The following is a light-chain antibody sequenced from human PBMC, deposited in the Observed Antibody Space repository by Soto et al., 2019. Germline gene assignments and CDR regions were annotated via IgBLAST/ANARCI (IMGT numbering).Light chain of an antibody. J-gene: IGKJ4*01. CDR2: DAS. Sequence: EIVLTQSPATLSLSPGERATLSYRASQSVSSYLAWYQQKPGQAPRLLIYDASNRATGIPARFSGSGSGTDFTLTISSLEPEDFAIYYCQQRSNWPPVTFGGGTNVQIK. CDR3: QQRSNWPPVT. CDR1: QSVSSY. V-gene: IGKV3-11*01.